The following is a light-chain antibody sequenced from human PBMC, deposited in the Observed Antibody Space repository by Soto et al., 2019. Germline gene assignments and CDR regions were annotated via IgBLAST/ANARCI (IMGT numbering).Light chain of an antibody. J-gene: IGLJ1*01. Sequence: QAVVTQPPSVSGAPGQRVTISCTGSSSNIGARYDVHWYQQLPGTSPKLLISGNINRPAGVPDRFSGSKSGTSASLAITGLQAEDEAEYYCQSYDSSLSGYVFGTGTKLTVL. V-gene: IGLV1-40*01. CDR1: SSNIGARYD. CDR3: QSYDSSLSGYV. CDR2: GNI.